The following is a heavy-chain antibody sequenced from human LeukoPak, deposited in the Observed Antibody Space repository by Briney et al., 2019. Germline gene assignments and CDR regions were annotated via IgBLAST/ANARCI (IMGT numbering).Heavy chain of an antibody. CDR3: AKDSIAAAGTRWFDP. CDR1: GFTFSSYA. J-gene: IGHJ5*02. D-gene: IGHD6-13*01. Sequence: GGSLRLSCAASGFTFSSYAMSWVRQAPGKGLEWASAISGSGGSTYYADSVKGRFTISRDNSKNTLYLQMNSLRAEDTAVYYCAKDSIAAAGTRWFDPWGQGTLVTVSS. V-gene: IGHV3-23*01. CDR2: ISGSGGST.